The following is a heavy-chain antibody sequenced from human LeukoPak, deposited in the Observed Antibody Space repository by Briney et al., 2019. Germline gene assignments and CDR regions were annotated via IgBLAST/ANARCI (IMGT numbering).Heavy chain of an antibody. J-gene: IGHJ4*02. CDR3: ARHPALNYGDYVDY. CDR1: GGFISSSSYY. CDR2: IYYSGST. Sequence: SETLSLTCTVSGGFISSSSYYWGWIRQPPGKGLEWIGSIYYSGSTYYNPSLKSRVTISVDTSKDQFSLKLSSVTAADTAVYYCARHPALNYGDYVDYWGQGTLVTVSS. D-gene: IGHD4-17*01. V-gene: IGHV4-39*01.